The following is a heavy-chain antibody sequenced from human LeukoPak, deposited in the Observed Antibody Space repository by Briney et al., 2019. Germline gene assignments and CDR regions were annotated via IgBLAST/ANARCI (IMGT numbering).Heavy chain of an antibody. V-gene: IGHV3-21*01. Sequence: GGSLRLSCVTSGFSFNRYSMNWVRQAPGKGLEWVSFISSSGTFIYYEDSVKGRFIITRDNAKKSLFLQLNSPRPEDTGVYYCARDQGSYTDYEVDYWGQGTLVTVSS. CDR1: GFSFNRYS. J-gene: IGHJ4*02. CDR2: ISSSGTFI. D-gene: IGHD5-12*01. CDR3: ARDQGSYTDYEVDY.